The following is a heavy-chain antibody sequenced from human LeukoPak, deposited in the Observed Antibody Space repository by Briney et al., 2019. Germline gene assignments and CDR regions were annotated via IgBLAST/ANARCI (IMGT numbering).Heavy chain of an antibody. CDR3: AREITIFGDAFDI. J-gene: IGHJ3*02. D-gene: IGHD3-3*01. CDR2: IYTSGST. Sequence: SETLSLTCTVSGGSLSSGSYYWSWIRQPAGKGLEWIGRIYTSGSTNYNPSLKSRVTISVDTSKNQFSLKLSSVTAADTAVYYCAREITIFGDAFDIWGQGTMVTVSS. V-gene: IGHV4-61*02. CDR1: GGSLSSGSYY.